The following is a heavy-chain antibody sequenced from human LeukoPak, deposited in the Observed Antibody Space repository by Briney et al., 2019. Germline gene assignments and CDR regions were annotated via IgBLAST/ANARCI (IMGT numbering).Heavy chain of an antibody. CDR2: IYYSGST. V-gene: IGHV4-59*01. CDR3: ARGEGYSGSWLRFDP. CDR1: GGSISSYY. J-gene: IGHJ5*02. Sequence: PSETLSLTCTVSGGSISSYYWSWIRQPPGKGLEWIGYIYYSGSTNYNPSLKSRVTISVDTSKNQFSLKLSSVTAADTAVYYCARGEGYSGSWLRFDPWGQGTLVTVSS. D-gene: IGHD6-13*01.